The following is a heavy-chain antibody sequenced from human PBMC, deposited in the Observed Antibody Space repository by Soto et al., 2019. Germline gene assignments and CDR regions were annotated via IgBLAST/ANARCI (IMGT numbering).Heavy chain of an antibody. J-gene: IGHJ3*01. D-gene: IGHD3-22*01. CDR3: AKTRLYDNNDYHRDGFDV. Sequence: PGGSLRLSCAASGFTFRTYSMSWVRQAPRKGLEWVSGISGSGTATYYTDSVKGRFTVSRDNSKDTVFLQMNTLRVEDTAVYYCAKTRLYDNNDYHRDGFDVWGPGTVVTVS. CDR2: ISGSGTAT. CDR1: GFTFRTYS. V-gene: IGHV3-23*01.